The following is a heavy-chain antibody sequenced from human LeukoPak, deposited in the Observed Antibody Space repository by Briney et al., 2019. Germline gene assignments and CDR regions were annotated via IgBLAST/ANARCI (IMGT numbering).Heavy chain of an antibody. CDR3: ARVLCSGGSCYFDY. D-gene: IGHD2-15*01. V-gene: IGHV4-30-4*08. CDR1: GGSISSGNYY. J-gene: IGHJ4*02. CDR2: IYYSGST. Sequence: SQTLSLTCTVSGGSISSGNYYWSWIRQPPGKGLEWIGYIYYSGSTYYNPSLKSRVTISVDTSKNQFSLKLSSVTAADTAVYYCARVLCSGGSCYFDYWGQGTLVTVSS.